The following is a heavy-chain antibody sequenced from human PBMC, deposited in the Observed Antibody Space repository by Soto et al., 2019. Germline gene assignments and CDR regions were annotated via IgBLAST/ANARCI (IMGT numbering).Heavy chain of an antibody. J-gene: IGHJ4*02. CDR3: ARGGNLASLAAIDY. D-gene: IGHD3-16*02. V-gene: IGHV1-3*01. CDR2: INVATGNT. Sequence: QVHLVQSGAEVKKPGASVKVSCKASGYTFTRNHMHWVRQAPGQGLEWMGFINVATGNTRYSRKFQGRLILTRDTSGTTTHLDLSGLTTDDTAVYYCARGGNLASLAAIDYSGQGTPLTVSS. CDR1: GYTFTRNH.